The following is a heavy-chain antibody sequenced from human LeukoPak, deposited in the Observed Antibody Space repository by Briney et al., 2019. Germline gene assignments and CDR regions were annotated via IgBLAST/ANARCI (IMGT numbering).Heavy chain of an antibody. D-gene: IGHD3-22*01. Sequence: GGSLRLSCAVSGLTFSSYAMHWVRQAPGKRLEWVAVISSDGSNKFYADSVKGRFTISRDNSKNTLYLQMNSLRAEDTAVYYCAKDRGSGYLDYWGQGTLVTVSS. V-gene: IGHV3-30*18. CDR1: GLTFSSYA. CDR2: ISSDGSNK. CDR3: AKDRGSGYLDY. J-gene: IGHJ4*02.